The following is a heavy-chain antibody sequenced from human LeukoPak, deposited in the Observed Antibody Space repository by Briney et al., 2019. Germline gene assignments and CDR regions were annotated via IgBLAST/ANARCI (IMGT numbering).Heavy chain of an antibody. V-gene: IGHV4-59*11. CDR3: ARTKIVVAPRSYWYFDL. CDR1: GGSISSHY. J-gene: IGHJ2*01. Sequence: SETLSLTCTVSGGSISSHYWSWIRQPPGKGLEWIGYIYYSGSTNYNPSLKSRVTISVNTSKNQFSLKLSSVTAADTAVYYCARTKIVVAPRSYWYFDLWGRGTLVTVSS. D-gene: IGHD3-22*01. CDR2: IYYSGST.